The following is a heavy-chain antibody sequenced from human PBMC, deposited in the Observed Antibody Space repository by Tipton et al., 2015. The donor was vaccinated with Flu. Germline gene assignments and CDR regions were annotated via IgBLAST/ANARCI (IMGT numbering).Heavy chain of an antibody. V-gene: IGHV4-38-2*01. D-gene: IGHD4-11*01. CDR1: GDSIGSPYF. CDR2: VHRSGNG. J-gene: IGHJ5*01. Sequence: TLSLTCSVSGDSIGSPYFWGWIRKPPGGGLEWIGNVHRSGNGYYKPSLKSRVSISVDTSKNQFSLELTPVTAADTAVHYCARRDYSNYVSEPHNWFDSWGQGILVTVSS. CDR3: ARRDYSNYVSEPHNWFDS.